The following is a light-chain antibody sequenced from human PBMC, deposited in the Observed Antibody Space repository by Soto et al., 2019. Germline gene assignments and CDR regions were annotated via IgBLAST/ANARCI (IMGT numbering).Light chain of an antibody. CDR1: SSDVGGYNS. V-gene: IGLV2-14*03. J-gene: IGLJ1*01. Sequence: QSVLTQPASVSGAPGQSSAISCTGTSSDVGGYNSVSWYQHHPGKAPKLMIYDVNYRPSGISDRFSGSKSGNTASLTISGLQAEAEADYYCSSYTSSSTLVFGTGTKVTVL. CDR2: DVN. CDR3: SSYTSSSTLV.